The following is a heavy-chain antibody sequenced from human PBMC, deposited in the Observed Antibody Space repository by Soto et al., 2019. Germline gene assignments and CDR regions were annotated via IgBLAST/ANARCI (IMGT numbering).Heavy chain of an antibody. J-gene: IGHJ6*02. CDR1: GFTFDDYA. CDR3: AKDRMVRGVSYYYGMDV. V-gene: IGHV3-9*01. Sequence: GGSLRLSCAASGFTFDDYAMHWVRQAPGKGLEWVSGISWNSGSIGYADSVKGRFTISRDNAKNSLYLQMNSLRAEDRALYYCAKDRMVRGVSYYYGMDVWGQGTTVTVSS. CDR2: ISWNSGSI. D-gene: IGHD3-10*01.